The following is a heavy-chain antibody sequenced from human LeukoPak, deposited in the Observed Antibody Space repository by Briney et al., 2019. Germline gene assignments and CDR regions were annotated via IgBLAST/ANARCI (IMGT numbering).Heavy chain of an antibody. CDR2: TNYDGSDR. J-gene: IGHJ4*02. D-gene: IGHD2-15*01. V-gene: IGHV3-30*02. Sequence: ARSLRLSCAASGVAFRNYAMYWVRHPPCKGQEWVAFTNYDGSDRCYADSVKGRFTVARDNPKNTLYLQMNSLRTEDAAVYYCAKDLPDRYSLEYWGQGTMVTVPS. CDR3: AKDLPDRYSLEY. CDR1: GVAFRNYA.